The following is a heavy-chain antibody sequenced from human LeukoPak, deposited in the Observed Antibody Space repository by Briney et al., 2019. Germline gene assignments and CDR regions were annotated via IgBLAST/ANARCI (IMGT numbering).Heavy chain of an antibody. CDR1: GFTFSSYW. CDR2: IDTDGSDT. CDR3: AKVQQGYSSSWIGFDP. Sequence: GGSLRLSCAASGFTFSSYWMHWVRQAPGKGLVWVSRIDTDGSDTSYADSVKGRFTISRDNAKNTLYLQMNSLRAEDTAVYYCAKVQQGYSSSWIGFDPWGQGTLVTVSS. V-gene: IGHV3-74*01. D-gene: IGHD6-13*01. J-gene: IGHJ5*02.